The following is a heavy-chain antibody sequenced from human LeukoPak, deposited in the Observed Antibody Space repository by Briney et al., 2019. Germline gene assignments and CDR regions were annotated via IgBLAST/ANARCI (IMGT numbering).Heavy chain of an antibody. Sequence: GGSLRLSCAASGFTFSSYAMSWVRQAPGKGLEWVSSISSSSSYIYYADSVKGRFTISRDNAKNSLYLQMNSLRAEDTAVYYCAKGAYDFWSGYYNPDYYYYMDVWGKGTTVTVSS. CDR1: GFTFSSYA. V-gene: IGHV3-21*01. CDR2: ISSSSSYI. CDR3: AKGAYDFWSGYYNPDYYYYMDV. D-gene: IGHD3-3*01. J-gene: IGHJ6*03.